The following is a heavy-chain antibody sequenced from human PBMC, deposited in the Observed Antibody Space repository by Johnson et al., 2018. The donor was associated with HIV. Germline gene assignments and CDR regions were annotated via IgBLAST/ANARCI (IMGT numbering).Heavy chain of an antibody. D-gene: IGHD5-12*01. J-gene: IGHJ3*01. Sequence: VQLVESGGGVVQPGTSLRLSCAASGFTFSNAWMSWVRQAPGKGLEWVGRIKSKTDGGTTDYAAPVKGRFNISRDDSKNTLNLQMNSLRPEDTAVYYCARVIWGRRSGYEWGNYDFDVWGQGTMVTVSS. CDR2: IKSKTDGGTT. CDR3: ARVIWGRRSGYEWGNYDFDV. V-gene: IGHV3-15*01. CDR1: GFTFSNAW.